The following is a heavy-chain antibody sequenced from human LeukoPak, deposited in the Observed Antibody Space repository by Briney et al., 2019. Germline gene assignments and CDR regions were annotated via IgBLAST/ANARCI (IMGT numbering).Heavy chain of an antibody. D-gene: IGHD6-13*01. CDR3: ARHGIAAAGTDY. CDR1: GYTFTGYY. Sequence: ASVKVSCKPSGYTFTGYYMHWVRQAPGQGLEWMGRINPNSGGTNYAQKFQGRVTMTRDTSISTAYMELSRLRSDDTAVYYCARHGIAAAGTDYWGQGTLVTVSS. CDR2: INPNSGGT. V-gene: IGHV1-2*06. J-gene: IGHJ4*02.